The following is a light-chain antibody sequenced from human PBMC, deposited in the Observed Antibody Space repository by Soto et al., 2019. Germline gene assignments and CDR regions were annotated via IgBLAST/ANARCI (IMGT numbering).Light chain of an antibody. J-gene: IGKJ5*01. Sequence: IHMTDSPSSLSASLLYRVTITFRSSQSISTWLAWFQQKPGKAPKLLIYAASSLQSGVPSRFSGSGSGTDFPLTISSLQPEDFATYYCQQSYSTPQVTFGQGTRLEIK. CDR2: AAS. V-gene: IGKV1-39*01. CDR3: QQSYSTPQVT. CDR1: QSISTW.